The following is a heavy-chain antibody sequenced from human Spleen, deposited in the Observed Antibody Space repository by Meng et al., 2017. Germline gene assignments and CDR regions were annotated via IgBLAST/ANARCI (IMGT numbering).Heavy chain of an antibody. J-gene: IGHJ5*02. D-gene: IGHD3-3*01. Sequence: GESLKISCAASGFTFTSYAMSWVRQAPGKGLEWVSAIIGSEGSTSYADSVKGRFTISRDNSKNTLYLQMNSLRAEDTAVYYCANGQYYDFWRGGWFDPWGQGTLVTVSS. CDR1: GFTFTSYA. V-gene: IGHV3-23*01. CDR3: ANGQYYDFWRGGWFDP. CDR2: IIGSEGST.